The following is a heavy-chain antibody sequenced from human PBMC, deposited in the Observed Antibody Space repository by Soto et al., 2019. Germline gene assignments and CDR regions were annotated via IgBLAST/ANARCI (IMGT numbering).Heavy chain of an antibody. CDR2: IFYSGST. CDR1: GGSISSYY. D-gene: IGHD3-9*01. Sequence: QVQLQESGPGLVKPSETLSLTCTVSGGSISSYYWSWIRQPPGKGLDWIGYIFYSGSTKYNPSLNSRVTISVDPSKTQFSLNVKSVTAADTAVYYCARDKGRYDSGMDVWGQGTTVTVS. CDR3: ARDKGRYDSGMDV. V-gene: IGHV4-59*01. J-gene: IGHJ6*02.